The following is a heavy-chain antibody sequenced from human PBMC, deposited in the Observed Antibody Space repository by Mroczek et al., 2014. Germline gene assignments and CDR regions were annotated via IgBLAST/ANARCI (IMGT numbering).Heavy chain of an antibody. V-gene: IGHV4-34*01. CDR1: GGSFSGYY. CDR2: INHSGST. Sequence: QVQLQQWGAGLLKPSETLSLTCAVYGGSFSGYYWSWIRQPPGKGLEWIGEINHSGSTNYNPSLKSRVTISVDTSKNQFSLKLSSVTAADTAVYYCARVSYYDSSGYRHGYFDYWGQGTLVTVSS. J-gene: IGHJ4*02. CDR3: ARVSYYDSSGYRHGYFDY. D-gene: IGHD3-22*01.